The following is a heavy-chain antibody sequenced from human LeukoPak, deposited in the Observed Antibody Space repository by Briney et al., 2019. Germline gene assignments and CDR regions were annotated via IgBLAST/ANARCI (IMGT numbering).Heavy chain of an antibody. CDR1: GFTVRSNY. Sequence: GGSLKLSCAVSGFTVRSNYMSWVRQAPGKGLEWVSIIYSGGSTYYADSMKGRFTISRDNSKNTLFLQMNSLRVEDTAVYYCARALGGDYDARGQGTLVTVSS. J-gene: IGHJ4*02. D-gene: IGHD4-17*01. CDR3: ARALGGDYDA. V-gene: IGHV3-66*01. CDR2: IYSGGST.